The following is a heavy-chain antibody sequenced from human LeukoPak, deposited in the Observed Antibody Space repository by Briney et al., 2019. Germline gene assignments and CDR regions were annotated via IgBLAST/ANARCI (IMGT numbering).Heavy chain of an antibody. Sequence: GGSLRLSCSASGFTFSSYAMHWVRQAPGKGLEYVSAISSNGGSTYYADSVKGRFTISRDNSKNTLYLQTSSLRAEDTAVYYCVKATVVVVAATQYNWFDPWGQGTLVTVSS. J-gene: IGHJ5*02. CDR3: VKATVVVVAATQYNWFDP. CDR2: ISSNGGST. D-gene: IGHD2-15*01. V-gene: IGHV3-64D*06. CDR1: GFTFSSYA.